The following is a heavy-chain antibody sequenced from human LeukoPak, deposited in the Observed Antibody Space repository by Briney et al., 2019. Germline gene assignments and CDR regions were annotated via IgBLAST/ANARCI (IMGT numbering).Heavy chain of an antibody. J-gene: IGHJ4*02. V-gene: IGHV1-69*13. D-gene: IGHD3-22*01. CDR2: IIPIFGTA. CDR1: GGTFISYA. CDR3: GRSRTMRGRIDY. Sequence: SVKVSCKASGGTFISYAISWVRQAPGQGLEWMGGIIPIFGTANYAQKFQGRVTITADESTSTAYMELSSLRSEDTAVYYCGRSRTMRGRIDYWGQGTLVTVSS.